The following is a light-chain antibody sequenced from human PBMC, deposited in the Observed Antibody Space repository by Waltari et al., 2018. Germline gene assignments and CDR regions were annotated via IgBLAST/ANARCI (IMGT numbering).Light chain of an antibody. V-gene: IGLV1-40*01. CDR1: NSHIGAGYD. CDR2: NTN. CDR3: QTYDSSLNGFLI. J-gene: IGLJ2*01. Sequence: QSVLTQPPSVSGAPGQTVTISCTGSNSHIGAGYDIHWYQQLPGTVPKLLIYNTNRRPTEVPGLFSGSKIGTSASLVITGLQTEDEADYYCQTYDSSLNGFLIFGGGTRLTV.